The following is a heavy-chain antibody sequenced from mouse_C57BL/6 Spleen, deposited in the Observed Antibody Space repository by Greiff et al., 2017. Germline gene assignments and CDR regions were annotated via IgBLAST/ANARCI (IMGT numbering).Heavy chain of an antibody. CDR3: ASLGVVATKSMDY. CDR2: IHPNSGST. V-gene: IGHV1-64*01. CDR1: GYTFTSYW. Sequence: QVQLQQPGAELVKPGASVKLSCKASGYTFTSYWMHWVKQRPGQGLEWIGMIHPNSGSTNYNEKFKSKATLTVDKSSSTAYMQLSSLTSEDSAVYYCASLGVVATKSMDYWGQGTSVTVSS. D-gene: IGHD1-1*01. J-gene: IGHJ4*01.